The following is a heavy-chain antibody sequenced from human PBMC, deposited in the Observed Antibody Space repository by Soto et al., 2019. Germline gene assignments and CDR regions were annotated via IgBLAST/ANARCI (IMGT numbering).Heavy chain of an antibody. V-gene: IGHV3-23*01. CDR2: ISGSGGST. CDR3: AKFSTYSSSPLDY. D-gene: IGHD6-13*01. CDR1: GFTFSSYA. Sequence: EVQLLESGGGLVQPGGSLRLSCAASGFTFSSYAMSWVRQAPGKGLEWVSAISGSGGSTYYADSVKGRFTISRDNSKNTLYLQMNSLRAADTAVYYCAKFSTYSSSPLDYWGQGTLVTVSS. J-gene: IGHJ4*02.